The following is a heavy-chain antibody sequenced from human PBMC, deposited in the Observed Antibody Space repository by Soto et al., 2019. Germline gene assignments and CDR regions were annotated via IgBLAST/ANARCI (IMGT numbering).Heavy chain of an antibody. CDR1: GYTFTSYD. D-gene: IGHD6-19*01. CDR3: ARGRRIAVAGTFHY. J-gene: IGHJ4*02. Sequence: GASVKVSCKASGYTFTSYDINWVRQATGQGLEWMGWMNPNSGNTGYAQKFQGRVTMTRNTSISTAYMELSSLRSEDTAVYYCARGRRIAVAGTFHYWGQGTLVTVSS. CDR2: MNPNSGNT. V-gene: IGHV1-8*01.